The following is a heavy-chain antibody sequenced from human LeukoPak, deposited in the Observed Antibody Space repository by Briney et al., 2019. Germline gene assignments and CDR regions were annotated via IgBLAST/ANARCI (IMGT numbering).Heavy chain of an antibody. D-gene: IGHD3-3*01. CDR3: AATEEYYDFWSGYRQPDY. V-gene: IGHV1-58*02. J-gene: IGHJ4*02. Sequence: SVKVSCKASGFTFTSSAMQWVRQARGQRLEWIGWIVVGSGNTNYAQKFQEGVTITRDMSTSTAYMELSSLRSEDTAVYYCAATEEYYDFWSGYRQPDYWGQGTLVTVSS. CDR1: GFTFTSSA. CDR2: IVVGSGNT.